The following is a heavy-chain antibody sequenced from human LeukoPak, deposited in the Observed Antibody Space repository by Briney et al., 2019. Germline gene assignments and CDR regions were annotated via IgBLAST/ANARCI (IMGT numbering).Heavy chain of an antibody. V-gene: IGHV4-59*01. CDR2: IYYSGST. CDR1: GGSISSYY. CDR3: ARLSVRGNWFDP. J-gene: IGHJ5*02. Sequence: PSETLSLTCTVSGGSISSYYWSWIRQPPGKGLEWIGYIYYSGSTNYNPSLKSRVTISVDTSKNRFSLKLSSVTAADTAVYYCARLSVRGNWFDPWGQGTLVTVSS. D-gene: IGHD3-10*01.